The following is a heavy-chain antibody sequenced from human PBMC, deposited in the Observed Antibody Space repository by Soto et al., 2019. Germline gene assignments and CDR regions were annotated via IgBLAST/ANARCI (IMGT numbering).Heavy chain of an antibody. J-gene: IGHJ6*02. V-gene: IGHV5-51*01. CDR2: IYPGDSDT. CDR3: ARQIRQHDFWSNKYYYNCLDF. CDR1: EYSFSTYW. Sequence: GEYLKISCRGSEYSFSTYWIAWVRQMPGKGLEWMGIIYPGDSDTRYSPSFQGQVTISADKSSSTAHLQWSSLKAADTAMYYYARQIRQHDFWSNKYYYNCLDFWYQVTMIAVSS. D-gene: IGHD3-3*01.